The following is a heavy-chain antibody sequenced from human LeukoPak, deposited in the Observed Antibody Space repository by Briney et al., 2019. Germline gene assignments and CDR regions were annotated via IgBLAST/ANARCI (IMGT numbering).Heavy chain of an antibody. CDR2: ISWNSGSI. CDR1: GFTFDDYA. J-gene: IGHJ4*02. V-gene: IGHV3-9*01. Sequence: GRSLRLSCAASGFTFDDYAMHWVRQAPGKGLEWVSGISWNSGSIGYADSVKGRFTISRDNAKNSLYLQMNSLRAEDTAVYYCARDRNTDFWSGYYTNYFDYWGQGTLVIVSS. D-gene: IGHD3-3*01. CDR3: ARDRNTDFWSGYYTNYFDY.